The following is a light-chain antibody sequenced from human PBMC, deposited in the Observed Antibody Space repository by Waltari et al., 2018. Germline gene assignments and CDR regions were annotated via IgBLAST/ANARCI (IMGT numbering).Light chain of an antibody. Sequence: QSVLTQPLSMSGTPGQGVTISCSGSSSNIGRDTVNWYQQLPGTAPKLLIYSDDQRPSVVPDRFSGSKSGTSASLAISGLQSDDEADYYCAAWDNSLDAWVFGGGTKLTVL. CDR1: SSNIGRDT. CDR2: SDD. V-gene: IGLV1-44*01. CDR3: AAWDNSLDAWV. J-gene: IGLJ3*02.